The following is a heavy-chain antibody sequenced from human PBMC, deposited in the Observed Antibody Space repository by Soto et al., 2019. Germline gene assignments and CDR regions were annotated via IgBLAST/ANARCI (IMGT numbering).Heavy chain of an antibody. CDR2: TKQDESET. D-gene: IGHD5-12*01. Sequence: GGSLRLSCTTSGFTFTNYWMAWVRQAPGKGLEWLGNTKQDESETYYAGSVKGRFTISRDNAKNSLYLQMNSLRAEDTALYYCARVPPGGYSGYDSAFDIWGQGTMVTVSS. J-gene: IGHJ3*02. CDR3: ARVPPGGYSGYDSAFDI. V-gene: IGHV3-7*05. CDR1: GFTFTNYW.